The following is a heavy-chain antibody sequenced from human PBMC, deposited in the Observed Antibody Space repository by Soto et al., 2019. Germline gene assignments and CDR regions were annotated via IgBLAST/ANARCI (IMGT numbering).Heavy chain of an antibody. V-gene: IGHV4-31*03. CDR3: ARLRSATNHYKWFGA. CDR2: IYLTGSV. Sequence: SEPRSVTCRGSGAALKSGNNYWNWIRQVPGKCLEWIVHIYLTGSVDYNPSLRDRITISQDSSERQFSLDLRLVTGADTAVYYCARLRSATNHYKWFGAWGQGTLVTVSS. J-gene: IGHJ5*02. CDR1: GAALKSGNNY.